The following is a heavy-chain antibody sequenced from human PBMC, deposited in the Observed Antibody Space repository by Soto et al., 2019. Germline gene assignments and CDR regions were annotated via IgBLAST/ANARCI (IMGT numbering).Heavy chain of an antibody. CDR1: GGSISSPSYN. V-gene: IGHV4-39*01. CDR3: TTVASGDFDS. CDR2: IFHRGST. D-gene: IGHD2-21*01. J-gene: IGHJ4*02. Sequence: QLQESGPGLLKPSETLSLTCTVSGGSISSPSYNWGWVRQPPGKGPEWIGTIFHRGSTHYNPSLGGRLAMSVDTSKRQVSLTLTSVTAADTAVYYCTTVASGDFDSWGQGAQVTVSS.